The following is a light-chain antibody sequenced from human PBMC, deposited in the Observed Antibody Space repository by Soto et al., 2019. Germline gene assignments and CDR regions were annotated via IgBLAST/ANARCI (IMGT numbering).Light chain of an antibody. Sequence: QSALTQPASVSGSPGQSITISCTGTSSDVGIYNLVSWYQQHPGKAPELMIYEVSKRPSGVSNRFSGSKSGNTASLTISGLQAEDEADYYCCSYAGSTTLVFGGGTKLTVL. CDR1: SSDVGIYNL. CDR3: CSYAGSTTLV. J-gene: IGLJ2*01. CDR2: EVS. V-gene: IGLV2-23*02.